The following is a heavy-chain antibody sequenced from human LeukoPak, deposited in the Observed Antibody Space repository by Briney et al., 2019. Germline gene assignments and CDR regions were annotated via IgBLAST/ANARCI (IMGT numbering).Heavy chain of an antibody. V-gene: IGHV1-8*01. CDR1: GYTFTSYD. J-gene: IGHJ4*02. CDR2: MNPNSGNT. Sequence: ASVKVSCKASGYTFTSYDINWVRQATGQGLEWMGWMNPNSGNTGYAQKFQGRVTMTRNTSISTAYMELSSLRAEDTAVYYCESLLYCSGGSCYGRSGYSVYYFGYWGRGTLVTVSS. D-gene: IGHD2-15*01. CDR3: ESLLYCSGGSCYGRSGYSVYYFGY.